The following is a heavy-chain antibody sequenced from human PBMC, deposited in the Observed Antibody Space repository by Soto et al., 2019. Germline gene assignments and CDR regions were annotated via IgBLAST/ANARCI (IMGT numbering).Heavy chain of an antibody. CDR2: ISGSGVST. Sequence: EVQLLESGGTLGQPGGSLRLSCVASGFTFSSYAMSWVRQAPGKGLEWVSGISGSGVSTYYADSVRGRFTISRDYSKNTLYLQMNSLRAEDTAVYFCATDSSQTGYCSAGSCYSDYWGQGTLVTVSS. CDR1: GFTFSSYA. CDR3: ATDSSQTGYCSAGSCYSDY. D-gene: IGHD2-15*01. V-gene: IGHV3-23*01. J-gene: IGHJ4*02.